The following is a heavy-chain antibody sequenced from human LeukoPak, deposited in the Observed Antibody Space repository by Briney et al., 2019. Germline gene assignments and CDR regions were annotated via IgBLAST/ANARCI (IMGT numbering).Heavy chain of an antibody. Sequence: GGSLRLSCAASGFTFSKYWMLWVRQAPGKGLESVSRINTDGAVTTYADSVKGRFTVSRDNADNTMFLQMNSVRDEDTAVYYCATKQWLAPPPDSWGQGTPVTVSS. CDR1: GFTFSKYW. J-gene: IGHJ4*02. D-gene: IGHD6-19*01. CDR2: INTDGAVT. CDR3: ATKQWLAPPPDS. V-gene: IGHV3-74*01.